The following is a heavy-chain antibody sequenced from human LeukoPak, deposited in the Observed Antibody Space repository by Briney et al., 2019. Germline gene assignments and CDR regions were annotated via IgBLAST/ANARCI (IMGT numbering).Heavy chain of an antibody. V-gene: IGHV3-53*01. CDR2: CSPGST. D-gene: IGHD5-18*01. Sequence: PGGSLRLSCAASGFTVTTKSMAWVRQAPGRGLEWVSVCSPGSTYYADSVHGRFTISRDTSLNTLFLQMNSLRVEDTAVYYCTTDRRYSYGSQKPPFDYWGQGTLVTVSS. CDR1: GFTVTTKS. J-gene: IGHJ4*02. CDR3: TTDRRYSYGSQKPPFDY.